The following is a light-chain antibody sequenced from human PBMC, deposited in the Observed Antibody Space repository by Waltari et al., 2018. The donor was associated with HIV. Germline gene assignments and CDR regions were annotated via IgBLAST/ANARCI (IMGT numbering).Light chain of an antibody. Sequence: IVMTQSPATLSVSPGERATLSCRASQSVSSNLAWYQQKPGQAHRLLIYGASTRATGCPARFSGSGSGTEFTLTISSLQSEDFAVYYCQQYNNWPLYTFGQGTKLEIK. CDR3: QQYNNWPLYT. CDR1: QSVSSN. CDR2: GAS. J-gene: IGKJ2*01. V-gene: IGKV3-15*01.